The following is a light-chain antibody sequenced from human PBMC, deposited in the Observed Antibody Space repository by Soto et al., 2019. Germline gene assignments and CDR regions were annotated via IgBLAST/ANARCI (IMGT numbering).Light chain of an antibody. Sequence: DIVMTQSPLSLPVTPGEPSSISCRSNQSLLYSNGYNYLDWYLQKPGKSPQLLIYAASTLQSGVPSRLSGSGYGTDFTLTISSLKNVDVATYYCQRYDSATLTFGGGTKVDI. CDR2: AAS. CDR3: QRYDSATLT. V-gene: IGKV2-28*01. CDR1: QSLLYSNGYNY. J-gene: IGKJ4*01.